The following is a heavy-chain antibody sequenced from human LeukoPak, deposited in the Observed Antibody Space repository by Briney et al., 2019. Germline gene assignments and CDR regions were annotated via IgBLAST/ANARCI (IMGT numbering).Heavy chain of an antibody. V-gene: IGHV1-69*04. CDR1: GGTFSSYT. D-gene: IGHD4-17*01. CDR2: IIPILGIA. Sequence: ASVKVSCKASGGTFSSYTISWVRQAPGQGLEWMGRIIPILGIANYAQKFQGRVTITADKSTSTAYMELSSLRSDDTAVYYCARDDMTTVSYFDYWGQGTLVTVSS. CDR3: ARDDMTTVSYFDY. J-gene: IGHJ4*02.